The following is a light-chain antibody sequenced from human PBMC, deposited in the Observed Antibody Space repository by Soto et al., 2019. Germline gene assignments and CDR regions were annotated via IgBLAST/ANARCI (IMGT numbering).Light chain of an antibody. V-gene: IGKV3-20*01. J-gene: IGKJ5*01. CDR2: GAS. CDR1: RGISSY. Sequence: QSPAPTTVPPGEGTTPSSRASRGISSYLAWYQQKPGQAPRLLISGASSRATGIPDRVTGSGSETSFTLTIRRLEPEDFALYYCQHYQSGHPITFGQGTRLEIK. CDR3: QHYQSGHPIT.